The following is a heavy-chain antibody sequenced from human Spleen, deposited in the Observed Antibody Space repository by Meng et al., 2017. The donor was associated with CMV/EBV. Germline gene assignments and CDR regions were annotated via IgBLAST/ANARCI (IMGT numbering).Heavy chain of an antibody. CDR3: ARGFGPTYSIEGANTYYNHGMDL. V-gene: IGHV1-18*01. CDR1: GNILAKKG. J-gene: IGHJ6*02. Sequence: ASVKGSCKAPGNILAKKGISWVRQAPGQRLEWMGWISADNHNTNLVQRFQGRVTMTIDTSTNTAYVELRSLRSDDTAVYYCARGFGPTYSIEGANTYYNHGMDLWGQGTTVTVSS. CDR2: ISADNHNT. D-gene: IGHD3-10*01.